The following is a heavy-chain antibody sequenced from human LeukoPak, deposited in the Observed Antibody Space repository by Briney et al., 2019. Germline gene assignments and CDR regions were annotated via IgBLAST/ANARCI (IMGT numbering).Heavy chain of an antibody. CDR3: AKDYYYDSSGYSPFDY. Sequence: GGSLRLSCVASGFTFSRYWMHWVRQAPGKGLEWVSAISGSGGSTYYADSVKGRFTISRDNSKNTLYLQMNSLRAEDTAVYYCAKDYYYDSSGYSPFDYWGQGTLVTVSS. D-gene: IGHD3-22*01. CDR1: GFTFSRYW. CDR2: ISGSGGST. J-gene: IGHJ4*02. V-gene: IGHV3-23*01.